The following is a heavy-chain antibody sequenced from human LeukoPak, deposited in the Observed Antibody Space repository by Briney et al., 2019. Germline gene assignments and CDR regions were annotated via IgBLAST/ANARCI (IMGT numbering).Heavy chain of an antibody. V-gene: IGHV1-46*01. CDR2: INPSGGST. J-gene: IGHJ4*02. CDR3: ARSIAAAGTVDY. Sequence: ASVRVSCKASGYTFTSYYMHWVRQAPGQGLEWMGIINPSGGSTSYAQKFQGRVTMTRDTSTSTVYMELSSLRSEDTAVYYCARSIAAAGTVDYWGQGTLVTVSS. CDR1: GYTFTSYY. D-gene: IGHD6-13*01.